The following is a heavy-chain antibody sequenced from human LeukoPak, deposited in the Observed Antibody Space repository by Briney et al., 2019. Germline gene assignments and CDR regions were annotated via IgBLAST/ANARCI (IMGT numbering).Heavy chain of an antibody. Sequence: SETLSLTCAVYGGSFSGYYWSWIRQPPGKGLEWIGEINHSGSTNYNPSLKSRVTISVDTSKNQFSLKLSSVTAADTAVYYCAGGGPIVATDYWGQGTLVTVSS. CDR2: INHSGST. CDR3: AGGGPIVATDY. J-gene: IGHJ4*02. D-gene: IGHD5-12*01. CDR1: GGSFSGYY. V-gene: IGHV4-34*01.